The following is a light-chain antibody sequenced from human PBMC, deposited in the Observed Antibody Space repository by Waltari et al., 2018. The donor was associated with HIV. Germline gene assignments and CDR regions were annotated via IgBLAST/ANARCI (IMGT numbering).Light chain of an antibody. CDR1: SNFGHTF. J-gene: IGLJ3*02. Sequence: QSVLTPPPSVSAAPGQKVTISSSVRSNFGHTFLTWYQHLPGAAPKLLIDDNNNRPSGIFDRFSGSKSGTSATLGITGLQTGDEADYYCGTWDPRLGSAVFGGGTKLTVL. CDR3: GTWDPRLGSAV. V-gene: IGLV1-51*01. CDR2: DNN.